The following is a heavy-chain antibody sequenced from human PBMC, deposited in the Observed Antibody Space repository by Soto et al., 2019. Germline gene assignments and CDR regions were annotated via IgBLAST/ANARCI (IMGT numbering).Heavy chain of an antibody. CDR1: GFTFSNSE. D-gene: IGHD2-21*01. Sequence: GGSLRLSCAASGFTFSNSEMNWVRQAPGKGLEWISYITSSGSTIYYADSVKGRFTISRDNAKNSLYLQMNSLRAEDTAVYYCARGNSPINIYWGQGTLVTVSS. CDR2: ITSSGSTI. V-gene: IGHV3-48*03. CDR3: ARGNSPINIY. J-gene: IGHJ4*02.